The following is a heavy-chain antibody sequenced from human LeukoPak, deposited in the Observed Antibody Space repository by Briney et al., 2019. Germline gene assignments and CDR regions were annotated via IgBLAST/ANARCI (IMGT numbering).Heavy chain of an antibody. CDR1: GFTFSSYS. V-gene: IGHV3-21*01. Sequence: GGSLRLSCAASGFTFSSYSMNWVRQAPGKGLEWVSSIASRSTYIYYADSVKGRFTISRDNAKNSLYLQMSSLRAEDTAVYYCAKEGYRYGYFHYWGQGTLVTVSS. CDR2: IASRSTYI. J-gene: IGHJ4*02. D-gene: IGHD5-18*01. CDR3: AKEGYRYGYFHY.